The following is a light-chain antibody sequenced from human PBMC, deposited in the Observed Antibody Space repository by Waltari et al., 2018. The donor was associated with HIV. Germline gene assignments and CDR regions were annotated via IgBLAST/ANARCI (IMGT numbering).Light chain of an antibody. Sequence: QALLTQPPSASGTPGQRVTISCSGSSSNIGSNYLYWYQQIPGTAPKLLIYRNTQRPSGVPDRFSGAKSGTYASLTISGLRSDDEADYYCVAWDDSLSGHVVIGGGTKLTVL. CDR2: RNT. CDR1: SSNIGSNY. CDR3: VAWDDSLSGHVV. J-gene: IGLJ2*01. V-gene: IGLV1-47*01.